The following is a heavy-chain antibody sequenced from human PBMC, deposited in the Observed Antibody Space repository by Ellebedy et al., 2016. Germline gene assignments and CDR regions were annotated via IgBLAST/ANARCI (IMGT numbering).Heavy chain of an antibody. CDR1: GFTFDDYA. Sequence: SLKISXAASGFTFDDYAMHWVRQAPGKGLEWVSGISWKSGSTGYADSVKGRFTISRDNAKNSLYLQMNSLRAEDTALYYCVSRDGYNERDYWGQGTLVTVSS. D-gene: IGHD5-24*01. CDR3: VSRDGYNERDY. CDR2: ISWKSGST. V-gene: IGHV3-9*01. J-gene: IGHJ4*02.